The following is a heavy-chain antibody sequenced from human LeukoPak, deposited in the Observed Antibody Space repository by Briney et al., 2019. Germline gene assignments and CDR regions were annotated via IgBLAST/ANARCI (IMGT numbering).Heavy chain of an antibody. V-gene: IGHV3-69-1*01. CDR3: ARDLWNGATIGGSFDY. J-gene: IGHJ4*02. CDR2: ISTISTI. Sequence: ETLSLTCTVSGGSISSYYWSWVRQAPGKGLEWVSYISTISTIYYADSVKGRFTISRDNAKNSLYLQMNSLRAEDTAVYYCARDLWNGATIGGSFDYWGQGTLVTVSS. CDR1: GGSISSYY. D-gene: IGHD1-26*01.